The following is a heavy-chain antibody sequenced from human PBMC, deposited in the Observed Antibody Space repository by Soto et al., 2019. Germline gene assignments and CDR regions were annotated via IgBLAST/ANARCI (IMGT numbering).Heavy chain of an antibody. D-gene: IGHD3-22*01. CDR1: GGSISSGGYY. V-gene: IGHV4-31*03. J-gene: IGHJ3*02. CDR3: AREGYDSSGYPAGGAFDI. CDR2: IYYSGST. Sequence: QVQLQESGPGLVKPSQILSLTCTVSGGSISSGGYYWSWIRQHPGKGLEWIGYIYYSGSTYYNPSLKSRVTISVDTSKNQFPLKLSSVTAADTAVYYCAREGYDSSGYPAGGAFDIWGQGTMVTVSS.